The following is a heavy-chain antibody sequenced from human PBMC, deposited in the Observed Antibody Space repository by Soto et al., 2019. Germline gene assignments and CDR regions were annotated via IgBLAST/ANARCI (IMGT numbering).Heavy chain of an antibody. V-gene: IGHV1-18*01. J-gene: IGHJ6*02. Sequence: QGQLVQSGPEVKKPGASVKVSCKASGYTFSRYGISWVRQAPGQGLEWMGWISGYNGDTKYAQKDQGRVTMTIDTSTYTAYRELRSRTSDDTAIYYCAKNGQPPYYYYGMDVWGQGTTVTVSS. D-gene: IGHD2-8*01. CDR2: ISGYNGDT. CDR3: AKNGQPPYYYYGMDV. CDR1: GYTFSRYG.